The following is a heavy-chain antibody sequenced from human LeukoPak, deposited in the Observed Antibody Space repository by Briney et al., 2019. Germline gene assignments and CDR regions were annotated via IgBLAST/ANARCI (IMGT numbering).Heavy chain of an antibody. V-gene: IGHV3-33*01. CDR2: IWYDGSNK. J-gene: IGHJ4*02. Sequence: GRSLRLSCAASGFTFSSYGMHWVRQAPGKGLEWVAVIWYDGSNKYYADSVKGRVTISRDNSKNTLYLQMNSLRAEDTAVYYCAREDYYDSSGYPMYFDYWGQGTLVTVSS. D-gene: IGHD3-22*01. CDR1: GFTFSSYG. CDR3: AREDYYDSSGYPMYFDY.